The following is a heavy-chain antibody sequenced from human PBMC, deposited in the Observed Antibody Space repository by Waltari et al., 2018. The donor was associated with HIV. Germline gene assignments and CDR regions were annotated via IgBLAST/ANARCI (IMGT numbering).Heavy chain of an antibody. V-gene: IGHV3-73*02. CDR2: IRRRGNRYAT. J-gene: IGHJ4*02. CDR3: TRALAY. CDR1: GFTFSASA. Sequence: EVQLVESGGGLVQPGGSLRVSCAASGFTFSASAIHWVRQASGKGLGWVGMIRRRGNRYATAYGASVKGRFTVSRDDSKNTAYLQMNNLKTEDTAVYYCTRALAYWGQGALVTVSP. D-gene: IGHD3-16*01.